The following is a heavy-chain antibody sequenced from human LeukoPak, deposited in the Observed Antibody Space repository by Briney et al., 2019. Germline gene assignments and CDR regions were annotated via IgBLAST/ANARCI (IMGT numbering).Heavy chain of an antibody. CDR2: INPSGGST. Sequence: ASVKVSCKASGYTFTSCYMHWVRQAPGQGLEWMGLINPSGGSTTYAQKFQGRVTMTRDTSTSTVHMELSSLRSEDTAVYYCAIQKGTIFGDVSPLSKHFHYWGQGTLVTVSS. CDR1: GYTFTSCY. D-gene: IGHD3-3*01. V-gene: IGHV1-46*01. J-gene: IGHJ1*01. CDR3: AIQKGTIFGDVSPLSKHFHY.